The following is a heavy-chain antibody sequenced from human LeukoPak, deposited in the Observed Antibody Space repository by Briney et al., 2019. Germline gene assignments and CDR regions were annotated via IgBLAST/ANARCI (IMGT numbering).Heavy chain of an antibody. Sequence: ASVTVSCKASGYTFTSYGISWVRQAPGQGLEWMGWISAYNGNTNYAQKLQGRVTMTTDTSTSTAYMELRSLRSDDTAVYYCAIKYLAVAGGGSDFDYWGQGTLVTVSS. D-gene: IGHD6-19*01. CDR1: GYTFTSYG. CDR2: ISAYNGNT. J-gene: IGHJ4*02. CDR3: AIKYLAVAGGGSDFDY. V-gene: IGHV1-18*01.